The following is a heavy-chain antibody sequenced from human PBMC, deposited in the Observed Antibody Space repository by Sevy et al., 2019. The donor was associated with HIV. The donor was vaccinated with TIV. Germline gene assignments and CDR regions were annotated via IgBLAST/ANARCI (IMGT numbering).Heavy chain of an antibody. CDR2: ISGSGNTT. CDR3: AKDLVAAGGTPTWCFDS. D-gene: IGHD6-13*01. J-gene: IGHJ4*02. Sequence: GGSLRLSCAASGFTFRTYAVTWVRQAAGKGLEWVSVISGSGNTTYYADSVKGRFTISRDNTKDMLYLQMNSLRAEDTAVYYCAKDLVAAGGTPTWCFDSWGQGTLVTVSS. CDR1: GFTFRTYA. V-gene: IGHV3-23*01.